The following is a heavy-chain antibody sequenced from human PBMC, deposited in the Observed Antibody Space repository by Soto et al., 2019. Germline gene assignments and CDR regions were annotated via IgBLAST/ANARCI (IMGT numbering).Heavy chain of an antibody. D-gene: IGHD3-22*01. V-gene: IGHV4-31*03. CDR1: GGNISSGGYY. CDR3: ARVTMIVVVDY. J-gene: IGHJ4*02. CDR2: IYYSGST. Sequence: SETLSLTCTVSGGNISSGGYYWSWIRQHPGKGLEWIGYIYYSGSTYYNPSLKSRVTISVDTSKNQFSLKLSSVTAADTAVYYCARVTMIVVVDYWGQGTLVTVS.